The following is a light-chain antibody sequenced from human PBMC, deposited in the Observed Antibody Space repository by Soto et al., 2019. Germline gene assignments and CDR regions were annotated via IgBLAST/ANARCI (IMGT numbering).Light chain of an antibody. CDR3: QSYDSSLSGFYV. CDR2: GNS. V-gene: IGLV1-40*01. J-gene: IGLJ1*01. Sequence: QSVLTQPPSVSGAPGQRVTISCTGSSSNIGAGYDVHWYHQLPGTAPKLLIYGNSNRPSGVPDRFSGSKSGTSASLAITGLQAEDEADYHCQSYDSSLSGFYVFGTGTKVTVL. CDR1: SSNIGAGYD.